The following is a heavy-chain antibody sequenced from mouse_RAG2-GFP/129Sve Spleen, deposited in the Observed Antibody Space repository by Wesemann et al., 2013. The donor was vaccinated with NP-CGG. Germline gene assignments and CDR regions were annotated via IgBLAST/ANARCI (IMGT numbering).Heavy chain of an antibody. CDR2: ISSGGSYT. V-gene: IGHV5-6*01. CDR1: GFTFSSYG. J-gene: IGHJ3*01. CDR3: ARIWDSWFAY. D-gene: IGHD4-1*01. Sequence: GFTFSSYGMSWVRQTPDKRLEWVATISSGGSYTYYPDSVKGRFTISRDNAKNTLYLQMSSLKSEDTAMYYCARIWDSWFAYWGQGTLVTVSA.